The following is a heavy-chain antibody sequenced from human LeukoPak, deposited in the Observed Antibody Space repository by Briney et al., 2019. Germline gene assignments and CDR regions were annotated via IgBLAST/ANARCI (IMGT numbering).Heavy chain of an antibody. CDR1: GYTFTSYG. Sequence: ASAKVSCKASGYTFTSYGISWVRQAPGQGLEWMGWISAYNGDTNYAQKLQGGVTMTTDTSTSTAYMELRSLRSDDTAVYYCARDHYCSSTSCHRVWYYYYGMDVWGKGTTVTVSS. D-gene: IGHD2-2*01. V-gene: IGHV1-18*04. CDR2: ISAYNGDT. J-gene: IGHJ6*04. CDR3: ARDHYCSSTSCHRVWYYYYGMDV.